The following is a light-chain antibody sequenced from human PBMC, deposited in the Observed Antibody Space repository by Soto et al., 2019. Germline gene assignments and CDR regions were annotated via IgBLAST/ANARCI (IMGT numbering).Light chain of an antibody. CDR2: DAS. CDR3: QQSGSPPIT. J-gene: IGKJ5*01. Sequence: EIVLTQSPATLSLSPGDTASLSCGASQRVRSNYLAWYQQKPGLAPRLLISDASSRATGIPDRFSGSGSGTDFTLTITRLEPEDFAEYYCQQSGSPPITFGQGTRLDMK. CDR1: QRVRSNY. V-gene: IGKV3D-20*01.